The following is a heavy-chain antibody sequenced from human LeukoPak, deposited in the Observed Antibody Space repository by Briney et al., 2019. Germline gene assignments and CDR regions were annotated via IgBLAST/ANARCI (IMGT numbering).Heavy chain of an antibody. CDR3: ARDPGLYCSGGSCYYDAFDI. CDR1: GFTFSSYS. CDR2: ISYDGSNK. Sequence: GGSLRLSCPASGFTFSSYSMNWVRQAPGKGLEWVGVISYDGSNKYYADSVKGRFTLSRDNSKNTLYLQMNSLRAEDTAVYYCARDPGLYCSGGSCYYDAFDIWGQGTMVTVSS. V-gene: IGHV3-30*03. D-gene: IGHD2-15*01. J-gene: IGHJ3*02.